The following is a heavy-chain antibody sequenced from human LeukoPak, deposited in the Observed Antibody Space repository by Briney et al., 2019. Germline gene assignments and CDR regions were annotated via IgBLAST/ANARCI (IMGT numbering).Heavy chain of an antibody. J-gene: IGHJ5*02. CDR3: ARLPFDP. CDR1: GGSISSSSYY. Sequence: SETLSLTCTVSGGSISSSSYYWGWIRRPPGKGLEWIGSIYYSGSTYYNPSLKSRVTISVDTSKNQFSLKLSSVTAADTAVYYCARLPFDPWGQGTLVTVSS. CDR2: IYYSGST. V-gene: IGHV4-39*07.